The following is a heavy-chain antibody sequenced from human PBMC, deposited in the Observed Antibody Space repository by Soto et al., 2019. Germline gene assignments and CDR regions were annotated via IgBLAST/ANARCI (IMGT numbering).Heavy chain of an antibody. CDR3: ARSAPYSSGWYAYYYYGMDV. J-gene: IGHJ6*02. CDR2: IYPGDSDT. CDR1: GYSFTSYW. Sequence: GEYLKISCKGSGYSFTSYWIGWVRQMPGKGLEWMGIIYPGDSDTRYSPSFQGQVTISADKSISTAYLQWSSLKASDTAMYYCARSAPYSSGWYAYYYYGMDVWGQGTTVTVSS. D-gene: IGHD6-19*01. V-gene: IGHV5-51*01.